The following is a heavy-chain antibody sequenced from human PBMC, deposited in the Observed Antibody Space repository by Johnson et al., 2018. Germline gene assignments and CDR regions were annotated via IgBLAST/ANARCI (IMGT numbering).Heavy chain of an antibody. V-gene: IGHV3-21*01. J-gene: IGHJ6*03. CDR2: ISRSSAYI. CDR3: AREGRPSITYSHDTCKYYVYMVV. CDR1: GFTFSRYS. D-gene: IGHD2-21*01. Sequence: VQLVQSGGGLVQPGGSLRLSCAASGFTFSRYSMDWVRQAPGKGLEWVSSISRSSAYIRYADSVKGRFTISRDNAKNSLYLQMNSLRPADPAVYYCAREGRPSITYSHDTCKYYVYMVVWRPCTTVPVSS.